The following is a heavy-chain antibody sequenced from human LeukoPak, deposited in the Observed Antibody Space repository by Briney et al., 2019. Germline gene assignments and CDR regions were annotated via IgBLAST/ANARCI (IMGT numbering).Heavy chain of an antibody. D-gene: IGHD6-13*01. Sequence: GGSLRLSCVASGFTFSNYAMNWVRQAPGEGLEWVSAISGSGDSTFYADFLRGRFTISRDNSKNTLYLQMKSLRADDAAEYYCAKGPGSSPRVGMAVWGQGTTVAVSS. J-gene: IGHJ6*02. CDR1: GFTFSNYA. V-gene: IGHV3-23*01. CDR3: AKGPGSSPRVGMAV. CDR2: ISGSGDST.